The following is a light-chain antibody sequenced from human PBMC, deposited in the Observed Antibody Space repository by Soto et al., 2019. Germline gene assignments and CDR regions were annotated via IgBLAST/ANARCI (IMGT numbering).Light chain of an antibody. V-gene: IGKV1-39*01. J-gene: IGKJ5*01. Sequence: DIQMTQTPSSLPAAVGDRVTITCRASHNINTYLHWYQHEPGNAPRLLVCATSRLQSGVPSRFSGRGSGTDFTLTISSLRTEDFATYYCQQSFSTLTFGQGTRLEI. CDR1: HNINTY. CDR3: QQSFSTLT. CDR2: ATS.